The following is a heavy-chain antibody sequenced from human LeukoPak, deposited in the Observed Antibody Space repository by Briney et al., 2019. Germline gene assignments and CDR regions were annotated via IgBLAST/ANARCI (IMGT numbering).Heavy chain of an antibody. Sequence: GGSLRLSCAASGFTFSSYEMNWVHQAPGKGLEWVSYISSSGSTIYYADSVKGRFTISRDNAKNSLYLQMNSLRAEDTAVYYCAIAHSWHTPYFDYWGQGTLVTVSS. CDR3: AIAHSWHTPYFDY. V-gene: IGHV3-48*03. CDR2: ISSSGSTI. CDR1: GFTFSSYE. J-gene: IGHJ4*02. D-gene: IGHD2-15*01.